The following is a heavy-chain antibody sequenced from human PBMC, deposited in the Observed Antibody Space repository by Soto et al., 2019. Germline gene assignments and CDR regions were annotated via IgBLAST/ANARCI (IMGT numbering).Heavy chain of an antibody. Sequence: SQTLSLTCVISGDSVSSNSAAWNWIRQSPSRGLEWLGRTYYRSKWYNDYAVSVKSRITINPDTSKNQFSLQLNSVTPEDTAVYYCAREVPYYDFWSGYPRFDPWGQGTLVTVSS. CDR2: TYYRSKWYN. CDR1: GDSVSSNSAA. D-gene: IGHD3-3*01. V-gene: IGHV6-1*01. J-gene: IGHJ5*02. CDR3: AREVPYYDFWSGYPRFDP.